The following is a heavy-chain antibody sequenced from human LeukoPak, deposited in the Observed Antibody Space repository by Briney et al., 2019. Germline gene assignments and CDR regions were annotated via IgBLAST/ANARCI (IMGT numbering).Heavy chain of an antibody. CDR2: IYYSGST. CDR3: ARGLTYGSGKPYSP. D-gene: IGHD3-10*01. CDR1: GGSISSGGYY. J-gene: IGHJ5*02. Sequence: PSETLSLTCTVSGGSISSGGYYWSWIRQHPGKGLEWIGYIYYSGSTYYNPSLESRVTISVDTSKNQFSLKLSSVTAADTAVYYCARGLTYGSGKPYSPWGQGTLVTVSS. V-gene: IGHV4-31*03.